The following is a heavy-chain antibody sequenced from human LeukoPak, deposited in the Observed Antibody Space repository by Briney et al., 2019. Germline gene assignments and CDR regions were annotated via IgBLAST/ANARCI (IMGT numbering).Heavy chain of an antibody. CDR2: VIPIFGTA. D-gene: IGHD2-2*02. CDR1: GGTFSSYA. J-gene: IGHJ6*02. V-gene: IGHV1-69*13. Sequence: SVKVSCTASGGTFSSYAISWVRQAPGQGLEWMGGVIPIFGTANYAQKFQGRVTITADESTSTAYMELRSLRSEDTAVYYCAREKVVVVPAAISPAFYYYYGMDVWGQGTTVTVSS. CDR3: AREKVVVVPAAISPAFYYYYGMDV.